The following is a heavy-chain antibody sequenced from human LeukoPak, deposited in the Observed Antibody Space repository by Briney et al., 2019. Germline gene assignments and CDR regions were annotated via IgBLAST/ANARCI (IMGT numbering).Heavy chain of an antibody. D-gene: IGHD3-10*01. J-gene: IGHJ2*01. CDR1: GFTFSSYS. CDR3: ARPYYYGSGSYSDYWYFDL. CDR2: ISSSSTYI. Sequence: GGSLRLSCAASGFTFSSYSMNWVRQAPGKGLEWVSAISSSSTYIYHADSVKGRFTISRDNAKNSLYLQMNSLRAADTAVYYCARPYYYGSGSYSDYWYFDLWGRGTQVTVSS. V-gene: IGHV3-21*01.